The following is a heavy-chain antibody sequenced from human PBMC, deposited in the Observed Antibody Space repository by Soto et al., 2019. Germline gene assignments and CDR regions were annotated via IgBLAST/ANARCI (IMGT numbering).Heavy chain of an antibody. J-gene: IGHJ5*02. D-gene: IGHD4-17*01. CDR3: AHRESTVTTPKRNWFDP. Sequence: QTLTLTCTFSGFSLSTSGVGVGWIRQPPGKALEWLALIYWDDDKRYSTSLKSRLTITKDTSKNQVVLTMTNMDPVDTATYYCAHRESTVTTPKRNWFDPWGQGTLVTVSS. CDR1: GFSLSTSGVG. CDR2: IYWDDDK. V-gene: IGHV2-5*02.